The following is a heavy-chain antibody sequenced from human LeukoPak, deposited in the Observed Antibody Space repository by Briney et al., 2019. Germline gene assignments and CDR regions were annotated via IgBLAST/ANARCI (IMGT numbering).Heavy chain of an antibody. CDR3: ARGPGIAVAGVFDY. CDR1: GYTFTSYG. V-gene: IGHV1-18*04. J-gene: IGHJ4*02. Sequence: ASVTVSCKASGYTFTSYGINWVRQAPGEGLEGMGWISGHNGHTNYVQNMQGRVTMTTDTSTNTAYMELRNLTSDDTAVYYCARGPGIAVAGVFDYWGQGSLVTVSS. D-gene: IGHD6-19*01. CDR2: ISGHNGHT.